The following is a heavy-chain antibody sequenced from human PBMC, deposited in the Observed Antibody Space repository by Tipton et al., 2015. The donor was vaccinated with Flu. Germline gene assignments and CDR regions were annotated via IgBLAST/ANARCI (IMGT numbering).Heavy chain of an antibody. CDR3: ARDRPARVSSGWYRAFDI. CDR2: INHSGST. J-gene: IGHJ3*02. Sequence: TLSLTCAVYGGSFSGYYWSWIRQPPGKGLEWIGEINHSGSTNYNPSLKSRVTISVDTSKNQFSLKLSSVTAADTAVYYCARDRPARVSSGWYRAFDIWGQGTMVTVSS. CDR1: GGSFSGYY. D-gene: IGHD6-19*01. V-gene: IGHV4-34*01.